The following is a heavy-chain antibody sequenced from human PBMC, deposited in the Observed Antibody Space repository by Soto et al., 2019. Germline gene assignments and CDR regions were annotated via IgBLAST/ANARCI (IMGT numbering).Heavy chain of an antibody. CDR1: GFTFSSYW. V-gene: IGHV3-7*01. CDR2: IKQDGSEK. Sequence: TLSCAASGFTFSSYWMSWVRQAPGKGLEWVANIKQDGSEKYYVDSVKGRFTISRDNAKNSLYLQMNSLRAEDTAVYYCARVSGGAATLDYWGQGTLVTVSS. CDR3: ARVSGGAATLDY. D-gene: IGHD6-25*01. J-gene: IGHJ4*02.